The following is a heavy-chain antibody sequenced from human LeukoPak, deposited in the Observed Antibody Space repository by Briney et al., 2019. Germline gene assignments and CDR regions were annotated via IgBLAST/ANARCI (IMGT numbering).Heavy chain of an antibody. CDR1: GFTFSSYS. J-gene: IGHJ4*02. Sequence: GGSLRLSCAASGFTFSSYSMTWVRQAPGKGLEWVSSISSSSTYIYYADSVKGRFTISRDNAKNSLHLQMSSLRAEDTAVYYCARQYCSDGTCPPIRWGQGTLVTVSS. CDR2: ISSSSTYI. CDR3: ARQYCSDGTCPPIR. D-gene: IGHD2-15*01. V-gene: IGHV3-21*01.